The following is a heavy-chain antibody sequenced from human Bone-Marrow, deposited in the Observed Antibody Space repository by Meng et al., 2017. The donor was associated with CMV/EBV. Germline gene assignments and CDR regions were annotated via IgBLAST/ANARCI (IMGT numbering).Heavy chain of an antibody. Sequence: SVKVSCKASGYTFTSYGISWVRQAPGQGLEWMGRIISILGIANYAQKFQGRVTITADKSTSTAYMELSSLRSEDTAVYYCARFMSGYDYWGQGTLVTVSS. D-gene: IGHD3-3*01. CDR2: IISILGIA. V-gene: IGHV1-69*04. CDR1: GYTFTSYG. J-gene: IGHJ4*02. CDR3: ARFMSGYDY.